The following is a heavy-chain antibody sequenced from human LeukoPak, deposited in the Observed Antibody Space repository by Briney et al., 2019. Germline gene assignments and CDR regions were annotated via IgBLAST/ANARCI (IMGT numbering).Heavy chain of an antibody. CDR3: ARGTYDSSGSYEGHFDY. V-gene: IGHV3-13*01. D-gene: IGHD6-19*01. CDR2: IGTAGDT. J-gene: IGHJ4*02. Sequence: PGGSLRLSCAASGFTFSSYDMHWVRQATGKGLEWVSAIGTAGDTYYPGSVKGRFTISRENAKNSLYLQMNSLRAGDTAVYYCARGTYDSSGSYEGHFDYWGQGTLVTVSS. CDR1: GFTFSSYD.